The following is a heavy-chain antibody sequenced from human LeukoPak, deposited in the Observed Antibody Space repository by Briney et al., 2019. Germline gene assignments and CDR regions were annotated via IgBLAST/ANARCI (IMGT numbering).Heavy chain of an antibody. CDR3: ARVVSTVTSYYFDY. CDR2: ITSSGTYT. CDR1: GFAFSYYT. V-gene: IGHV3-21*01. D-gene: IGHD4-11*01. J-gene: IGHJ4*02. Sequence: GGSLRLSCAASGFAFSYYTMTWVRQAPGKGLEWVSSITSSGTYTDYADSMKGRFTISRDNAKNSLFLQMKSLRVEDTAVYYCARVVSTVTSYYFDYWGQGSLVTVSS.